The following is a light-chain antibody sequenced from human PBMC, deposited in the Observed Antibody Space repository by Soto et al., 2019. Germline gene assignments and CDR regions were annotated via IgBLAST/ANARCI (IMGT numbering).Light chain of an antibody. V-gene: IGLV1-44*01. CDR3: AAWDDSLNGFFA. CDR2: NGN. Sequence: QSVLTQPPSAPGTPGQRVTISCSGSSFNIGRNPVSWYQHLPGAAPKLLIYNGNQRPSGVPDRFSGSKSGTSASLAISGLQSEDEADYYCAAWDDSLNGFFAFGTGTKVTVL. CDR1: SFNIGRNP. J-gene: IGLJ1*01.